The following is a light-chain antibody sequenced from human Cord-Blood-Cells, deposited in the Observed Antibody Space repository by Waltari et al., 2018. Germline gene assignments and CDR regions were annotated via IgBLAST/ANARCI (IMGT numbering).Light chain of an antibody. CDR3: CSYAGSSTLV. CDR2: EGS. J-gene: IGLJ3*02. V-gene: IGLV2-23*01. CDR1: SSDVGSYNL. Sequence: QSALTQPASVSGSPGQSITISCTGTSSDVGSYNLVSWYQQHPGKAPKLMIYEGSKRPSGVSNRFSVSNAGNTASLTISGLQAEDESDYYCCSYAGSSTLVFGGGTKLTVL.